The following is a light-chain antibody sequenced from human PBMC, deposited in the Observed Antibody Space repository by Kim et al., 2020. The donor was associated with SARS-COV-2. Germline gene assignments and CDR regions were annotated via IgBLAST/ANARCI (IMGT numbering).Light chain of an antibody. V-gene: IGLV2-11*01. J-gene: IGLJ3*02. CDR1: SSDVGGHNY. CDR3: CSYAGSYTLV. Sequence: QSVLTQPRSVSGSPGQSVTISCTGTSSDVGGHNYVSWYQQHPGKGPKLMIYDVNKRPSGVPDRFSGSKSGNTASLTISGLQAEDEADYYCCSYAGSYTLVFGGGTQLTVL. CDR2: DVN.